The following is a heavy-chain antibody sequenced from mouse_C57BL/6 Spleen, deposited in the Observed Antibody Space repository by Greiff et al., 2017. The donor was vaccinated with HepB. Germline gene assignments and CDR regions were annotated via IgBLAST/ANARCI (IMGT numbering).Heavy chain of an antibody. CDR3: ERSGGSSPFAY. CDR2: IDPNSGGT. V-gene: IGHV1-72*01. Sequence: VQLQQPGAELVKPGASVKLSCKASGYTFTSYWMHWVQQRPGLGLEWIGRIDPNSGGTKYNEKFRSKATLTVDKPSSTAYMQLSSLTSEDSAVYYCERSGGSSPFAYWGQGTLVTVSA. J-gene: IGHJ3*01. D-gene: IGHD1-1*01. CDR1: GYTFTSYW.